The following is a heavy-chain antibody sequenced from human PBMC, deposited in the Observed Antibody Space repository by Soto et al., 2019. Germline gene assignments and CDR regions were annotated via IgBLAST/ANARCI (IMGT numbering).Heavy chain of an antibody. CDR2: IIPIFGTA. J-gene: IGHJ6*02. Sequence: GASVKVSCKASGGTFSSYAISWVRQAPGQGLEWMGGIIPIFGTANYAQKFQGRVTITADESTSTAYMELSSLRSEDTAVYYCAVVAANPPRKPDYYHYGMDVWGQGTTVTVSS. CDR3: AVVAANPPRKPDYYHYGMDV. CDR1: GGTFSSYA. V-gene: IGHV1-69*13. D-gene: IGHD2-15*01.